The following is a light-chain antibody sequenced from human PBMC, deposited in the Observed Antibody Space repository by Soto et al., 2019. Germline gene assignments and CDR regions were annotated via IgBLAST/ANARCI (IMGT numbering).Light chain of an antibody. J-gene: IGKJ5*01. CDR3: QQYYSTPYT. Sequence: DIVMTQSPDSLAVSLGERATINCKSSQSFLYISNNQKYLAWYQQKPGQPPKLLIYWASTRESGVPDRFSGSGSGTDFTLTISSLQAEDVAIYYCQQYYSTPYTFGQGTRLEIK. CDR1: QSFLYISNNQKY. CDR2: WAS. V-gene: IGKV4-1*01.